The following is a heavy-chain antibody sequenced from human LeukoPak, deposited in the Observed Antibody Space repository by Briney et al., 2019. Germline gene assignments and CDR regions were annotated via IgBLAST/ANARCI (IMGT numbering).Heavy chain of an antibody. CDR3: AGDYSGSYYTTRKSDY. CDR2: ISAYNGNT. Sequence: ASVKVSCKASGYTFTSYGISWVRQAPGQGLEWMGWISAYNGNTNYAQKLQGRVTMTTDTSTSTAYMELRSLRSDDTAVYYCAGDYSGSYYTTRKSDYWGQGTLVTVSS. D-gene: IGHD1-26*01. J-gene: IGHJ4*02. CDR1: GYTFTSYG. V-gene: IGHV1-18*01.